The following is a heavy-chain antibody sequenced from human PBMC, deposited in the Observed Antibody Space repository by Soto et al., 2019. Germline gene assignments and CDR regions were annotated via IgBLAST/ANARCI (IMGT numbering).Heavy chain of an antibody. CDR2: INPSGGST. Sequence: QVQLVQSGAEVKKPGASVKVSCKASGYTFTSYYMHWVRQAPGQGLEWMGIINPSGGSTSYAQKFQGRVTMTRDTSKSKVYMEVSRLRSEDTAVYYCARVGKDGYNPEEDYWGQGTLVTVSS. J-gene: IGHJ4*02. V-gene: IGHV1-46*01. CDR3: ARVGKDGYNPEEDY. CDR1: GYTFTSYY. D-gene: IGHD5-12*01.